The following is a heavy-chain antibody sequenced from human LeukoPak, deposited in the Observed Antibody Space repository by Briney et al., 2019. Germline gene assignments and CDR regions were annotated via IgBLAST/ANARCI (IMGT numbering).Heavy chain of an antibody. CDR3: ARGPRSSPTEYFDY. CDR1: GFTFSSYA. D-gene: IGHD6-13*01. Sequence: PGGSLRLSCAASGFTFSSYAMHWVRQAPGKGLEYVSAISSNGGSTYYADSVRGRFTISRDNSENTLYLQMGSLRAEDMAVYYCARGPRSSPTEYFDYWGQGTQVTVSS. V-gene: IGHV3-64*02. J-gene: IGHJ4*02. CDR2: ISSNGGST.